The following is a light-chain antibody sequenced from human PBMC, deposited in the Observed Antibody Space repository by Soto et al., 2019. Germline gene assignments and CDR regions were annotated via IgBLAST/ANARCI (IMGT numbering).Light chain of an antibody. V-gene: IGLV2-14*01. CDR3: SSYSSSSTFYV. Sequence: LTQPASVSGSPGQSITISCTGTSSDIGGFYYVSWYQHHPGKDPKLMIYQVSNRPSGVSNRFSGSKSGNTASLTISGLQAEDEADYFCSSYSSSSTFYVFGAGTKVTV. CDR2: QVS. CDR1: SSDIGGFYY. J-gene: IGLJ1*01.